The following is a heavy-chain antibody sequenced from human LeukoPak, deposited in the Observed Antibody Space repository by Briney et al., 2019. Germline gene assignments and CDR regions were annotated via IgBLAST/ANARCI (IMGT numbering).Heavy chain of an antibody. J-gene: IGHJ4*02. D-gene: IGHD6-13*01. CDR1: GFTFRDYW. CDR3: ARCQYNSSPDF. CDR2: ISSSGDHT. V-gene: IGHV3-11*03. Sequence: GGSLRLSCAASGFTFRDYWVSWIRQTPGKGLEWVSYISSSGDHTNYADSVRGRFTISRDNAKNSLYLQMNSLRAEDTAVYYCARCQYNSSPDFWGQGTLVTASS.